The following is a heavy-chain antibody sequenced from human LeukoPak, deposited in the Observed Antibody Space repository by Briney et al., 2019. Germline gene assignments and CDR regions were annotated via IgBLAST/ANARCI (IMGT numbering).Heavy chain of an antibody. D-gene: IGHD6-6*01. CDR2: IIPILGIA. CDR3: ARLIAARGPYAFDI. CDR1: GGTFSSYA. V-gene: IGHV1-69*04. J-gene: IGHJ3*02. Sequence: ASVKVSCKASGGTFSSYAISWVRQAPGQGLEWMGRIIPILGIANYAQKFQGRVTITADKSTSTAYMELSSLRSEDTAVYYCARLIAARGPYAFDIWGQGTMVTVSS.